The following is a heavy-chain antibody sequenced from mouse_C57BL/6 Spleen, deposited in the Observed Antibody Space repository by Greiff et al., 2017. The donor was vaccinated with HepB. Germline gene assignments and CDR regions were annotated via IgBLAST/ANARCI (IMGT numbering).Heavy chain of an antibody. Sequence: QQSCKASGYPFTSYWMQWVKQRPGQGLEWIGEIDPSDSYTNYNQKFKGKATLTVDTSSSTAYMQLSSLTSEDSAVYYCASSYTYAMDYWGQGTSVTVSS. CDR1: GYPFTSYW. CDR3: ASSYTYAMDY. V-gene: IGHV1-50*01. CDR2: IDPSDSYT. D-gene: IGHD1-1*01. J-gene: IGHJ4*01.